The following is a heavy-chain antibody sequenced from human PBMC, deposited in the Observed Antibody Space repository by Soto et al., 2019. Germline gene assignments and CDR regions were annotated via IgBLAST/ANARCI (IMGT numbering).Heavy chain of an antibody. CDR1: GFSFSSYA. Sequence: GGSLRLSCAASGFSFSSYAMSWVRQAPGKGLEWVSVIIGGGGNTYHADSVKGRFTISRDNSKNTLYLQMNSLRAEDTAVYYCAKYHDYDYLYRYMDVWGKGTTVTVSS. V-gene: IGHV3-23*01. D-gene: IGHD3-22*01. CDR2: IIGGGGNT. J-gene: IGHJ6*03. CDR3: AKYHDYDYLYRYMDV.